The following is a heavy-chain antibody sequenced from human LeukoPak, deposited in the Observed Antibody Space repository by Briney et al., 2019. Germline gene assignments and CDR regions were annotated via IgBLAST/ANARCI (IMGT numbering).Heavy chain of an antibody. V-gene: IGHV4-30-2*01. CDR3: ARVTPGGLYSSSTGFDY. CDR1: GGSISSGGYS. Sequence: PSQTLSLTCAVSGGSISSGGYSWSWIRQPPGKGLEWIGYIYHSGGTYYNPSLKSRVTISVDRSKNQFSLKLSSVTAADTAVYYCARVTPGGLYSSSTGFDYWGQGTLVTVSS. CDR2: IYHSGGT. J-gene: IGHJ4*02. D-gene: IGHD6-6*01.